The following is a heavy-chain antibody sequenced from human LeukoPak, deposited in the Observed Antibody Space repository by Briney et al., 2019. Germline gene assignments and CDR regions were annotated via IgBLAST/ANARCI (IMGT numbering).Heavy chain of an antibody. J-gene: IGHJ4*02. CDR2: IYYTGIT. Sequence: SETLSLTCTVSGTSISNYYWSWIRQPPGKGLEYIGYIYYTGITNYNPSLKSRVTMSLDMSKNQFSLKLSSVTAADTAVYYCARNSIYDFWSGYLSFDYWGQGTLVTVSS. V-gene: IGHV4-59*01. CDR3: ARNSIYDFWSGYLSFDY. D-gene: IGHD3-3*01. CDR1: GTSISNYY.